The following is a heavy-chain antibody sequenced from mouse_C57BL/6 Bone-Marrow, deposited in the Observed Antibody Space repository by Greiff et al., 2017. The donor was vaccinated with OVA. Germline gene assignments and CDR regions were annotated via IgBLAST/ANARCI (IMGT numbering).Heavy chain of an antibody. J-gene: IGHJ3*01. CDR3: ARGYDYDEGAWFAY. V-gene: IGHV1-59*01. CDR1: GYTFTSYW. CDR2: IDPSDSYT. D-gene: IGHD2-4*01. Sequence: VQLQQPGAELVRPGTSVKLSCKASGYTFTSYWMHWVKQRPGQGLEWIGVIDPSDSYTNYNQKFKGKATLTVDTSSSTAYMQLSSLTSEDSAVYYCARGYDYDEGAWFAYWGQGTLVTVSA.